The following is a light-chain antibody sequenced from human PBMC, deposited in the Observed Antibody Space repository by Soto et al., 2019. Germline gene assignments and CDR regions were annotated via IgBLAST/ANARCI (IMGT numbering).Light chain of an antibody. CDR2: AAS. J-gene: IGKJ2*01. CDR1: QSISTF. Sequence: DLEMTQSPSSLSASVGDKVTIACRASQSISTFLNWYQQKPGKAPRMLIHAASMLHDGVPSRFSGGGSGTDFTLTISSLQPDDFATYYCQQSYSTFVTFGQGTKLEIK. V-gene: IGKV1-39*01. CDR3: QQSYSTFVT.